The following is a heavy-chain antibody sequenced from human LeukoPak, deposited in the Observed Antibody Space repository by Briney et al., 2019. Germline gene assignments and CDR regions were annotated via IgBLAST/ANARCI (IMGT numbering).Heavy chain of an antibody. D-gene: IGHD2-2*01. J-gene: IGHJ5*02. Sequence: GGSLRLSCAASGFTFSSYWMSWVRQAPGKGLEWVANIKQDGSEKYYVDSVKGRFTISRDNAKNSLYLQMNSLRAEDTAVYYCARDDCSSISCYHNWFDPWGQGTLVTAPS. CDR3: ARDDCSSISCYHNWFDP. CDR1: GFTFSSYW. V-gene: IGHV3-7*01. CDR2: IKQDGSEK.